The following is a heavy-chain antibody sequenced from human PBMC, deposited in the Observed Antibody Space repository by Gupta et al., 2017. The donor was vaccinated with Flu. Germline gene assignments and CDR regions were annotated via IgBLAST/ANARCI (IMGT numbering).Heavy chain of an antibody. V-gene: IGHV3-48*03. CDR1: GFTFGPYD. Sequence: EVQLVETGGGLMQPGDSLRLSCGASGFTFGPYDMDWVRQAPGKGLEWIAFIADGGKPIHYADSVRGRFSISRDDATNSLFLQMNDLRVEDTAVYYCVRDVITIFGVGPFDYWGRGTVVTVSS. CDR3: VRDVITIFGVGPFDY. J-gene: IGHJ4*02. CDR2: IADGGKPI. D-gene: IGHD3-3*01.